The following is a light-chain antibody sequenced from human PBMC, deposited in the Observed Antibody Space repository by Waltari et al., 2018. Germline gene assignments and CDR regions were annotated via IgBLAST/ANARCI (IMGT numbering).Light chain of an antibody. CDR1: SLRSYY. CDR3: HSRDASGVAGS. CDR2: DKN. V-gene: IGLV3-19*01. J-gene: IGLJ2*01. Sequence: SSELTQDPAVSVAMGQTVRTTCQGNSLRSYYASWYQQRPGPAPILVIYDKNNRPSGVPDRFSGSSSHNTGSLTITGAQAEDEASYYCHSRDASGVAGSFGGGTKLTVL.